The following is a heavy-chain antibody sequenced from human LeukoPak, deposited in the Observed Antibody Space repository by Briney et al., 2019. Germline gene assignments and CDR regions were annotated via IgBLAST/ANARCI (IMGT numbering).Heavy chain of an antibody. J-gene: IGHJ4*02. CDR2: IYPGDSDT. CDR3: ARHVGGRASCSGGSCYSSGDY. CDR1: GYIFTDYW. Sequence: HGESLKISCEGSGYIFTDYWIGWVRQPPGKGLEWMVIIYPGDSDTRYSPSFQGQVTISADNSISTAYLQWSSLKASDTAMYYCARHVGGRASCSGGSCYSSGDYWGQGTLVPVSS. V-gene: IGHV5-51*01. D-gene: IGHD2-15*01.